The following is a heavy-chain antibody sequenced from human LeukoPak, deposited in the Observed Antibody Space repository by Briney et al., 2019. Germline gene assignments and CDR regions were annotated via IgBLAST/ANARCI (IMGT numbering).Heavy chain of an antibody. CDR2: ISAYNGNT. Sequence: ASVKVSCKASGYTFTSYGISWVRQAPGQGLEWMGWISAYNGNTNYAQKLQGRVTMTTDTSTSTAYMELRSLRSDDTAVYYCARVRRRGGCTNGVCYLDYWGQGTLVTVSS. D-gene: IGHD2-8*01. CDR1: GYTFTSYG. CDR3: ARVRRRGGCTNGVCYLDY. J-gene: IGHJ4*02. V-gene: IGHV1-18*01.